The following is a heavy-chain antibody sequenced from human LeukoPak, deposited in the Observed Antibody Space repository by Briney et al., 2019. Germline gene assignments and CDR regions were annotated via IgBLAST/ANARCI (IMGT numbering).Heavy chain of an antibody. J-gene: IGHJ5*02. CDR1: GGTFSSYA. CDR2: IIPIFGTA. Sequence: SVKVSCKASGGTFSSYAISWVRQAPGQGLEWMGGIIPIFGTANYAQKFQGRVTITADESTSTAYMELSSLRSEDTAVYYCARGRVYNCNDEGIYNWFDPWGQGTLVTVSS. D-gene: IGHD1-1*01. V-gene: IGHV1-69*01. CDR3: ARGRVYNCNDEGIYNWFDP.